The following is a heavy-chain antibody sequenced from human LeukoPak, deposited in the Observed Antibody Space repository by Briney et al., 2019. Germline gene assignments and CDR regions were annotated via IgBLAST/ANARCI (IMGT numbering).Heavy chain of an antibody. CDR3: ASSRGYYDSSGYYGPFDY. CDR2: IIPIFGTA. Sequence: SVKVSCKASGGTFISYAISWVRQAPGQGLEWMGGIIPIFGTANYAQKFQGRVTITADESTSTAYMELSSLRSEDTAVYYCASSRGYYDSSGYYGPFDYWGQGTLVTVSS. V-gene: IGHV1-69*13. J-gene: IGHJ4*02. D-gene: IGHD3-22*01. CDR1: GGTFISYA.